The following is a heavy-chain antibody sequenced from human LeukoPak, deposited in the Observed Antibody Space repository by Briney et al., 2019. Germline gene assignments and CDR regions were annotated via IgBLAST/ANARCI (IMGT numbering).Heavy chain of an antibody. V-gene: IGHV1-2*02. J-gene: IGHJ4*02. Sequence: ASVEVSCKASGYTFTGYYRHWVRQAPGQGLEWMGWINPNSGGTNYAQKFQGRVTMTRDTSISTAYMELSRMRSADTAVYYCARDIIPNYYDSSGYYIPFDYWGQGTLVTVSS. D-gene: IGHD3-22*01. CDR1: GYTFTGYY. CDR2: INPNSGGT. CDR3: ARDIIPNYYDSSGYYIPFDY.